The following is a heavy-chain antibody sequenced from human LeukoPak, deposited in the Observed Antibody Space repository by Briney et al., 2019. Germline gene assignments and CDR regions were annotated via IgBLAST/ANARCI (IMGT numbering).Heavy chain of an antibody. V-gene: IGHV4-61*02. Sequence: SETLSLTRTVSGGSISSDSYYWSWIRQPAGKGLEWLGRIYTSGSTKYNPSLKSRVTISVDTSKNQFSLRLNSVTAADTAVYYCARGPPGGYDYRSGFYYYYYMDVWGKGTTVTVSS. CDR2: IYTSGST. D-gene: IGHD5-12*01. CDR3: ARGPPGGYDYRSGFYYYYYMDV. J-gene: IGHJ6*03. CDR1: GGSISSDSYY.